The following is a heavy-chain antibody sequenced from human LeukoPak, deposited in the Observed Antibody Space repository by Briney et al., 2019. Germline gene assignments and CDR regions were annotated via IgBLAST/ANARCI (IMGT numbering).Heavy chain of an antibody. CDR2: ISAYNGNT. CDR1: GYTFTSYG. Sequence: ASVKVSCTASGYTFTSYGISWVRQAPGQGLEWMGWISAYNGNTNYAQKFQGRVTMTRNTSISTAYMELSSLRSEDTAVYYCARGGYSYGSPDAFDIWGQGTMVTVSS. V-gene: IGHV1-18*01. D-gene: IGHD5-18*01. J-gene: IGHJ3*02. CDR3: ARGGYSYGSPDAFDI.